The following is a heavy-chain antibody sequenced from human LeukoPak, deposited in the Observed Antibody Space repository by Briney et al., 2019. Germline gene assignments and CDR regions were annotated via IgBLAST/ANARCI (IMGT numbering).Heavy chain of an antibody. V-gene: IGHV4-34*10. CDR2: INHSGST. Sequence: SETLSLTCAVYGGSFSGYYWSWIRQPPGKGLEWIGEINHSGSTNYNPSLKSRITLSVDTSKNQFSLKLTSVTAADTAVYYCARTEWEVSWAWYFDLWGRGTLVTVSS. CDR1: GGSFSGYY. D-gene: IGHD1-26*01. J-gene: IGHJ2*01. CDR3: ARTEWEVSWAWYFDL.